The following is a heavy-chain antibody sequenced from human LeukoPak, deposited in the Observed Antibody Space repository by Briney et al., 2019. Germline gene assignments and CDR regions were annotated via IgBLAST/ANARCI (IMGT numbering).Heavy chain of an antibody. Sequence: SVKVSCKASGCTFRSYAISWVRQAPGQGVDWMGGIIPIFCTEHHAQKLQCRVTITTDESTSTAYMELSSLRSEDTAVYYCARGKPYYYDSSGYYYGYWGQGTLVTVSS. CDR2: IIPIFCTE. CDR3: ARGKPYYYDSSGYYYGY. V-gene: IGHV1-69*05. J-gene: IGHJ4*02. D-gene: IGHD3-22*01. CDR1: GCTFRSYA.